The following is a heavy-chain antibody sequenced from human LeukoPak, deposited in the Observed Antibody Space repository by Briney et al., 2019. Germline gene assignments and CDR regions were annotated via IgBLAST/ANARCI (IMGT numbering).Heavy chain of an antibody. Sequence: SETLSLTCTVSGGSMSPYHWGWIRQPPGKGLEWTGYIYYSGSTNYNPSLNSRVTLSVDTSKNQFSLRLSSVTAADTAIYSRAVSGRFDYWGQGTLVTVSS. CDR3: AVSGRFDY. D-gene: IGHD6-19*01. CDR2: IYYSGST. CDR1: GGSMSPYH. J-gene: IGHJ4*02. V-gene: IGHV4-59*08.